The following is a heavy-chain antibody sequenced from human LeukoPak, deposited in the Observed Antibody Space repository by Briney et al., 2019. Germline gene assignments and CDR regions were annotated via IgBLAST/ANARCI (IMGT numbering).Heavy chain of an antibody. Sequence: GGSLRLSCAPSGFTFSDYAMTWVRQAPGKGLEWVSTITGSGTNTYYADSVKGRFSISRDNSKSTLYLQMNSLRAEGTAVYYCAKGPAATRAYHFHYWGQGTLVTVSS. J-gene: IGHJ4*02. CDR1: GFTFSDYA. CDR3: AKGPAATRAYHFHY. CDR2: ITGSGTNT. V-gene: IGHV3-23*01. D-gene: IGHD1-26*01.